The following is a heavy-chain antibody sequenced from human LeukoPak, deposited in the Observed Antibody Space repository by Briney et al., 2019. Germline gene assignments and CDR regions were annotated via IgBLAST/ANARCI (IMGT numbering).Heavy chain of an antibody. CDR3: AKDKRGIAVAGTVSDY. D-gene: IGHD6-19*01. CDR1: GFTFSSYS. V-gene: IGHV3-48*04. J-gene: IGHJ4*02. Sequence: GGSLRLSCAASGFTFSSYSMNWVRQAPGKGLEWVSYISSSSSTIYYADSVKGRFTISRDNAKNSLYLQMNSLRAEDTAVYYCAKDKRGIAVAGTVSDYWGQGTLVTVSS. CDR2: ISSSSSTI.